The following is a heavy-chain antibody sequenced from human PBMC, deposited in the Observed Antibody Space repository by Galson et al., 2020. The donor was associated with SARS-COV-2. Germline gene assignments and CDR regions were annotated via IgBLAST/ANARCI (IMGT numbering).Heavy chain of an antibody. V-gene: IGHV3-30*01. D-gene: IGHD1-1*01. CDR3: AREIGTGMDV. J-gene: IGHJ6*02. Sequence: GSNKYYADSVKGRFTISRDNSKNTLYLQMNSLRAEDTAVYYCAREIGTGMDVWGQGTTVTVSS. CDR2: GSNK.